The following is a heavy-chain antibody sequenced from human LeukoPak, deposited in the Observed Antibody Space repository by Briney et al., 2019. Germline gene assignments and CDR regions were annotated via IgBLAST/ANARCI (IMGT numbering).Heavy chain of an antibody. CDR1: GFTFSDYY. D-gene: IGHD6-6*01. CDR2: ISSSGSTI. CDR3: ARLTYSSSNFDY. J-gene: IGHJ4*02. V-gene: IGHV3-11*04. Sequence: PGGSLRLSCAASGFTFSDYYMSWIRQAPGKGLEWVSYISSSGSTIYYADSVKGRFTISRDNAKNSLYLQMNSLSAEDTAVYYCARLTYSSSNFDYWGQGTLVTVSS.